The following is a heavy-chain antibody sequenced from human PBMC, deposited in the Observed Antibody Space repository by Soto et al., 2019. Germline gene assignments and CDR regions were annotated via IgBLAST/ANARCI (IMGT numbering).Heavy chain of an antibody. CDR2: IYAGDSDT. J-gene: IGHJ4*02. CDR1: GYSFTSYW. D-gene: IGHD3-22*01. V-gene: IGHV5-51*01. CDR3: ARQGYHYDSYSFGY. Sequence: GESLKISCKGSGYSFTSYWIGWVRQMPGKGLECMGIIYAGDSDTRYSPSFQGQVTISADKSITTAYLQWSSLKASDSAMYYCARQGYHYDSYSFGYWGQGTLVTVSS.